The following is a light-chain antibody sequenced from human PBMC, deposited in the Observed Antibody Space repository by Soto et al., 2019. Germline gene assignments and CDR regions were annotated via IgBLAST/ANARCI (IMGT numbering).Light chain of an antibody. CDR2: DAF. Sequence: EIVLTQSPATVSLSPGERATLSCRPSQNVANYLAWYQQKPGQAPRLLIYDAFNRATGIPARLSGSGSGTDFTLTISSLEPEDFAVYYCVQRSAWPWTFGQGTVVEVK. CDR1: QNVANY. J-gene: IGKJ1*01. V-gene: IGKV3-11*01. CDR3: VQRSAWPWT.